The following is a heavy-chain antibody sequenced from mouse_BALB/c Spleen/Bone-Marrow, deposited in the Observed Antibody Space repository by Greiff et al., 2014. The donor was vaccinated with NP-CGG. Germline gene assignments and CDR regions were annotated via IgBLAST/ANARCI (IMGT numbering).Heavy chain of an antibody. J-gene: IGHJ3*01. CDR1: GYSITSDYA. CDR2: ISYSGST. D-gene: IGHD2-10*02. Sequence: EVKLVESGPGLVKPSQSLSLTCTVTGYSITSDYAWNWIRQFPGNKLEWMGYISYSGSTSYNPSLKSRISITRDTSKNQFFLQLNSVTTEDTATYYGVKGTPYGNSFAYWGQGTLVTVSA. CDR3: VKGTPYGNSFAY. V-gene: IGHV3-2*02.